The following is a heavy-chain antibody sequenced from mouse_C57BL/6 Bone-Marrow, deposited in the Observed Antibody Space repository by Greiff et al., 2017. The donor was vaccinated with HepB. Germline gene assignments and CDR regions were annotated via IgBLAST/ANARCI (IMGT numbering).Heavy chain of an antibody. D-gene: IGHD1-1*01. Sequence: EVKLVESGGGLVQPGGSLSLSCAASGFTFTDYYMSWVRQPPGKALEWLGFIRNKANGYTTEYSASVKGRFTISRDNSQSILYLQMNALRAEDSATYYCARYYYYYFDYWGQGTTLTVSS. J-gene: IGHJ2*01. CDR1: GFTFTDYY. V-gene: IGHV7-3*01. CDR3: ARYYYYYFDY. CDR2: IRNKANGYTT.